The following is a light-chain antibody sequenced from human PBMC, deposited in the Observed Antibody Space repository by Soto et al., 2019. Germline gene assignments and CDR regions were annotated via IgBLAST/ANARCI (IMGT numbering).Light chain of an antibody. J-gene: IGLJ3*02. V-gene: IGLV2-23*01. CDR1: NSDVGRYNL. Sequence: QSALTQPASVSGSPGQSITLSCTGTNSDVGRYNLVSWYQQRPGEAPKLIIYEANKRPSGVSTRFSGSRSGNTASLTIAGLQAEDEADYFCCSYAGFSTSAVFGGGTKLTVL. CDR2: EAN. CDR3: CSYAGFSTSAV.